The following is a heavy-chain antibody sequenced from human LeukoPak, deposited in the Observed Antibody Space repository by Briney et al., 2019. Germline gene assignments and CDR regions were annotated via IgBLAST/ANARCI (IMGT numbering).Heavy chain of an antibody. CDR3: AELGITMIGGV. CDR1: GFTFSSYW. CDR2: IKQDGSEK. D-gene: IGHD3-10*02. V-gene: IGHV3-7*01. J-gene: IGHJ6*04. Sequence: GGSLRPSCAGSGFTFSSYWMSGVRQAPGKGLEWVANIKQDGSEKYYVDSVKGRFTISRDNAKNSLYLQMNSLRAEDTAVYYCAELGITMIGGVWGKGTTVTISS.